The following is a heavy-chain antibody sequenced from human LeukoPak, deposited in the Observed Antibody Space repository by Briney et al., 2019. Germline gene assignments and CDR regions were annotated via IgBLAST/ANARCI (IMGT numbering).Heavy chain of an antibody. CDR2: ISAYNGNT. CDR1: GYTFTSYG. CDR3: ARDRSYYDSSGYFPYYYYYMDV. D-gene: IGHD3-22*01. V-gene: IGHV1-18*01. Sequence: ASVKVSCKASGYTFTSYGISWVRQAPGQGLEWMGWISAYNGNTNYAQKLQGRVTMTTDTSTSTAYMELRSLRSDDTAMYYCARDRSYYDSSGYFPYYYYYMDVWGKGTTVTVSS. J-gene: IGHJ6*03.